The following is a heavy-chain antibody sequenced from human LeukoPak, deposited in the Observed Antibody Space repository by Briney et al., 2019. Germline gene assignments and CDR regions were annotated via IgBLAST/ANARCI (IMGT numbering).Heavy chain of an antibody. J-gene: IGHJ3*02. CDR3: ARANSYGSGSYYKNDAFDI. Sequence: ASVTVSCKASGYTFTSYYMHWVRQAPGQGVEGMGIINPSGGRTSYAQKFQGRVTMTRDTSTSTVYMELSSLRSEDTAVYYCARANSYGSGSYYKNDAFDIWGQGTMVTVSS. D-gene: IGHD3-10*01. CDR2: INPSGGRT. CDR1: GYTFTSYY. V-gene: IGHV1-46*01.